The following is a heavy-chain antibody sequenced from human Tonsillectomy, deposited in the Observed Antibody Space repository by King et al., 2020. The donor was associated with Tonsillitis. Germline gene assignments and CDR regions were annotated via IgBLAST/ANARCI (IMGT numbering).Heavy chain of an antibody. CDR1: GFTFSDYY. Sequence: VQLVESGGGLVKPGGSLRLSCAASGFTFSDYYMSWIRQAPGKGLEWVSYMSSIRTYTNHADSVKGRFTISCDNAENSLYLHMNSLRAEDTAVYYCARAGGGWYDAFDIWGQGTMVTVSS. J-gene: IGHJ3*02. CDR2: MSSIRTYT. CDR3: ARAGGGWYDAFDI. D-gene: IGHD6-19*01. V-gene: IGHV3-11*05.